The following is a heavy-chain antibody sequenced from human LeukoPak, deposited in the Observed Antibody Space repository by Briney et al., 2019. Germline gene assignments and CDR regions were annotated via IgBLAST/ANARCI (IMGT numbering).Heavy chain of an antibody. J-gene: IGHJ4*02. CDR2: IYSGGST. V-gene: IGHV3-53*01. CDR3: ARDRGDYDALDY. CDR1: GFTVSSNY. D-gene: IGHD4-17*01. Sequence: GGSLRLSCAASGFTVSSNYMSWVRRAPGKGLEWVSVIYSGGSTYYADSVKGRFTISRDNSKNTLYLQMNSLRAEDTAVYYCARDRGDYDALDYWGQGTLVTVSS.